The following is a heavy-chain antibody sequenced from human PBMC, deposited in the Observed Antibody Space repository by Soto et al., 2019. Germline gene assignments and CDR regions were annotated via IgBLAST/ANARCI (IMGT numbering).Heavy chain of an antibody. D-gene: IGHD3-10*01. Sequence: SEIRSLTCAVYGGSFSGYYWSWIRQPPGKGLEWIGKINHSGSTNYNPSLKSRATISVDTSKNQFSLKLSSVTAADTAVYYCASTELKQQTFGYYYGMDVWGQGTTVNVSS. CDR3: ASTELKQQTFGYYYGMDV. CDR2: INHSGST. CDR1: GGSFSGYY. J-gene: IGHJ6*02. V-gene: IGHV4-34*01.